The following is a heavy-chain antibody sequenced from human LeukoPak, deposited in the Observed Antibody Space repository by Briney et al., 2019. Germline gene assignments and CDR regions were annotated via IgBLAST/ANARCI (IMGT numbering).Heavy chain of an antibody. Sequence: GGSLRLSCAASGFTFSSYAMSWVRQAPGKGLEWVSAISGSGGSTYYADSVKGRFTISGDNSKNTLYLQMNSLRAEDTAVYYCAKGHFSYYYDSSGYPDFFDYWGQGTLVTVSS. CDR2: ISGSGGST. CDR1: GFTFSSYA. D-gene: IGHD3-22*01. J-gene: IGHJ4*02. V-gene: IGHV3-23*01. CDR3: AKGHFSYYYDSSGYPDFFDY.